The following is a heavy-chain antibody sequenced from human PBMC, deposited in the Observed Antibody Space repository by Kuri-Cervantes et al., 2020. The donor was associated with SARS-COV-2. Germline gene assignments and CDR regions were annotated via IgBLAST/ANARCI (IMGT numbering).Heavy chain of an antibody. J-gene: IGHJ3*02. D-gene: IGHD3-3*01. Sequence: GSLRLSCAVYGGSFSGYYWSWIRQPPGKGLEWIGEINHSGSTNYNPSLKSRVTISVDTSKNQFSLKLSSVTAADTAVYYCARGQRRLIFGVVIGPAFDIWGPGKMVTVSS. V-gene: IGHV4-34*01. CDR3: ARGQRRLIFGVVIGPAFDI. CDR2: INHSGST. CDR1: GGSFSGYY.